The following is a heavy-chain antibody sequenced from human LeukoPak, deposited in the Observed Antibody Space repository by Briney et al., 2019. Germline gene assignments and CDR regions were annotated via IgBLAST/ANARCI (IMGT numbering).Heavy chain of an antibody. J-gene: IGHJ4*02. Sequence: GGSLRLSCAASGFTFISYGMHWVRQAPGKGLEWVAFIRYDGSNKYYADSVKGRFTISRDNSKNTLYLQMNSLRAEDTSVYYCAQGDCSGGSCPGPLNWGQGTLVTVSS. CDR1: GFTFISYG. CDR2: IRYDGSNK. D-gene: IGHD2-15*01. V-gene: IGHV3-30*02. CDR3: AQGDCSGGSCPGPLN.